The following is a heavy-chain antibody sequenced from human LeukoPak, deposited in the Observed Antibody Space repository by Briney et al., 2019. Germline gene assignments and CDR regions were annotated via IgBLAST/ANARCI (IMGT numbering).Heavy chain of an antibody. CDR2: IIPILGIA. J-gene: IGHJ4*02. V-gene: IGHV1-69*02. CDR1: GGTFSSYT. D-gene: IGHD6-19*01. Sequence: GASVKVSCKASGGTFSSYTISWVRQAPGQGLEWMGRIIPILGIANYARKFQGRVTITADKSTSTAYMELSSLRSEDTAVYYCARAVAGTGYFDYWGQGTLVTVSS. CDR3: ARAVAGTGYFDY.